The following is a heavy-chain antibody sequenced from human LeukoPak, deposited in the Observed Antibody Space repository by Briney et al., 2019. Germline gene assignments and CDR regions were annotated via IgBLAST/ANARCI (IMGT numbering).Heavy chain of an antibody. J-gene: IGHJ5*02. CDR2: IYYSGST. CDR3: ARHRDSSSWYFQA. V-gene: IGHV4-59*08. D-gene: IGHD6-13*01. Sequence: SETLSLTCTVSGGSISSYYWSWIRQPPGKGLEWIGYIYYSGSTNYNPSLKSRVTISVDTSKNQFSLKLSSVTAADTAVYYCARHRDSSSWYFQAWGQGTLVTVSS. CDR1: GGSISSYY.